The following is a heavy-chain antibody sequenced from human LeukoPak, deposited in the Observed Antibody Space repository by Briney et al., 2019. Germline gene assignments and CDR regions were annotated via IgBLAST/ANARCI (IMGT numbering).Heavy chain of an antibody. CDR1: GFTFSSYW. D-gene: IGHD3-10*01. CDR2: ISPDGSST. Sequence: GGSLRLSCAASGFTFSSYWMHWVRQAPGKGLVWVSRISPDGSSTTYADSAKGRFTISRDNAKNSLYLQMNSLRAEDTAVYYCAMRVGREFDYWGQGTLVTVSS. J-gene: IGHJ4*02. CDR3: AMRVGREFDY. V-gene: IGHV3-74*01.